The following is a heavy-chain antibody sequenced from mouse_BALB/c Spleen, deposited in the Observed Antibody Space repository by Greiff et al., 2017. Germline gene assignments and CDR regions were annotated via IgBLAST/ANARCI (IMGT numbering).Heavy chain of an antibody. CDR1: GYTFTSYY. V-gene: IGHV1S81*02. Sequence: VQLQQSGAELVKPGASVKLSCKASGYTFTSYYMYWVKQRPGQGLEWIGGINPSNGGTNFNEKFKSKATLTVDKSSSTAYMQLSSLTSEDSAVYYCTRWPIYYGNYVAYWGQGTLVTVSA. J-gene: IGHJ3*01. CDR3: TRWPIYYGNYVAY. D-gene: IGHD2-1*01. CDR2: INPSNGGT.